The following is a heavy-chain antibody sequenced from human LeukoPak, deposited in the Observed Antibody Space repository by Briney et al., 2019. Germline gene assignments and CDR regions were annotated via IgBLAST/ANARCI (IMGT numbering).Heavy chain of an antibody. CDR1: GGSISSYY. Sequence: SETLSLTCTVSGGSISSYYWSWIRQPPGKGLEWIGYIYYSGSTNYNPSLKSRVTISVDTSKNQFSLKLSSVTAADTAVYYCARDFYGSGSYLDYWGQGTLVTVSS. CDR2: IYYSGST. CDR3: ARDFYGSGSYLDY. D-gene: IGHD3-10*01. V-gene: IGHV4-59*01. J-gene: IGHJ4*02.